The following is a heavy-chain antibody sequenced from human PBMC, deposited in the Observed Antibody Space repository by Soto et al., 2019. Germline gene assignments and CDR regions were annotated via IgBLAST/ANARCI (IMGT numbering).Heavy chain of an antibody. J-gene: IGHJ3*01. CDR3: ATWHEREHAYDV. D-gene: IGHD1-1*01. V-gene: IGHV3-53*01. Sequence: DVQLVESGGGLIQPGESLRLSCVAFGFTISGKKYVAWVRQAPGKGLEWVSALYDVDGSFYADSVKGRFTTSSDSYKTTVDLQMNDLRPDDTAVYYCATWHEREHAYDVWGQGTTVTVSS. CDR1: GFTISGKKY. CDR2: LYDVDGS.